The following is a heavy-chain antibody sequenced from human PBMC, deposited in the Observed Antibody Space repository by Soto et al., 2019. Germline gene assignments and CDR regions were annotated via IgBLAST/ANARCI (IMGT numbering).Heavy chain of an antibody. CDR2: IYYSGST. CDR3: ARDGYCSGGSCFYFDY. V-gene: IGHV4-30-4*01. CDR1: GGSISGGDYY. Sequence: PSETLSLTCTVSGGSISGGDYYWSWIRQPPGKGLEWIGYIYYSGSTYYNPSLKCRVTISADTSKIQFSLKLSFVTAADTAVYYCARDGYCSGGSCFYFDYWGQGTLVTVSS. D-gene: IGHD2-15*01. J-gene: IGHJ4*02.